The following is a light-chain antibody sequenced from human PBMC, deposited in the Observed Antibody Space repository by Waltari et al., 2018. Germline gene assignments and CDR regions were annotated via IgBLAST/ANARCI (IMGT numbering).Light chain of an antibody. V-gene: IGKV2-30*02. Sequence: EVVMTKSPLPLPVTLGRRAPIPGGPSQTLVPSDGNPYLNWFQKRPGQSPRRLIYWVSDRDSGVPDRFSGSGSGTDFTLKISRVEAEDVGVYYCMQGTHWPRTFGQGTKVEIK. CDR3: MQGTHWPRT. CDR1: QTLVPSDGNPY. J-gene: IGKJ1*01. CDR2: WVS.